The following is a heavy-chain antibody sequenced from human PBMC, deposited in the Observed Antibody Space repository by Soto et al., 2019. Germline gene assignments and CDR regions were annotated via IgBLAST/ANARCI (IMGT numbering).Heavy chain of an antibody. V-gene: IGHV3-53*01. CDR1: GFTVSSNY. D-gene: IGHD4-17*01. Sequence: EVQLVESGGGLIQPGGSLRLSCAASGFTVSSNYMSWVRQAPGKGLEWVSVIYSGGSTYYADSVKGRFTISRDNSKNTLYLQMNSLRAEDTAVYYCARVGYAVTTGGVFDIWGQGTMVTVSS. CDR2: IYSGGST. CDR3: ARVGYAVTTGGVFDI. J-gene: IGHJ3*02.